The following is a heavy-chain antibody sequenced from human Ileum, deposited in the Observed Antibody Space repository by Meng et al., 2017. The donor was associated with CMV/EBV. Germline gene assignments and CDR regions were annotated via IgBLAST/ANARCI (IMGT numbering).Heavy chain of an antibody. CDR2: IYSGGRT. Sequence: SCAGSGVSVITSNMTGVRQAPGKGVEWVSAIYSGGRTYYADSVKGRFTISRDNSKNMMYLQMNSLRAEDTAVYYCAKKYTGSVDYWGQGTLVTVSS. D-gene: IGHD1-26*01. CDR1: GVSVITSN. J-gene: IGHJ4*02. CDR3: AKKYTGSVDY. V-gene: IGHV3-53*01.